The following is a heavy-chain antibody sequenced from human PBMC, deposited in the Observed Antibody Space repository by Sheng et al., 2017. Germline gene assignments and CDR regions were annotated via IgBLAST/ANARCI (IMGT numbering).Heavy chain of an antibody. D-gene: IGHD1-26*01. CDR2: ISAYNGNT. V-gene: IGHV1-18*01. CDR1: GYTFTSYG. J-gene: IGHJ4*02. Sequence: QVQLVQSGAEVKKPGASVKVSCKASGYTFTSYGITWVRQAPGQGLEWMGWISAYNGNTNYAQKLQGRVTMTTDTSTSTAYMELRSLRSDDTAVYYCARALRIVGXTTHYYFDYWGQEPVVTVSS. CDR3: ARALRIVGXTTHYYFDY.